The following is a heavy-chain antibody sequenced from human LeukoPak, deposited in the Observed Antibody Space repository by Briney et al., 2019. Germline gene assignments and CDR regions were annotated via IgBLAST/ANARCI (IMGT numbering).Heavy chain of an antibody. J-gene: IGHJ4*02. CDR1: GFTFSSYV. D-gene: IGHD2-2*01. CDR3: AKGSSTSRPYYFDY. CDR2: ISGSGDST. V-gene: IGHV3-23*01. Sequence: GGSLRLSCAASGFTFSSYVMSWVRQAPGKGLEWVSAISGSGDSTYYADSVKGRFTTSRDNSKNTLYLQMNSLRAEDTAEYYCAKGSSTSRPYYFDYWGQGTLVTVSS.